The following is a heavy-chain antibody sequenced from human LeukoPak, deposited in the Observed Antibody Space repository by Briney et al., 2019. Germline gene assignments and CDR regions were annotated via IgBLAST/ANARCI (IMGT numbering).Heavy chain of an antibody. J-gene: IGHJ3*02. CDR3: AKDAIVTTPGEAFDI. Sequence: PGGSLRLSCAASGFTFSSYAMSWVRQAPGKGLEWVSGVSSSGDRTYYADSVKGRFTTSRDNSKNTLYLQMNSLRAEDTAVYYCAKDAIVTTPGEAFDIWGQGTMVTVSS. V-gene: IGHV3-23*01. CDR2: VSSSGDRT. CDR1: GFTFSSYA. D-gene: IGHD4-11*01.